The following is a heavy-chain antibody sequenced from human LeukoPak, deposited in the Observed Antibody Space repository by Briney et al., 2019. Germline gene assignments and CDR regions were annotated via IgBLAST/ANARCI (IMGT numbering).Heavy chain of an antibody. J-gene: IGHJ4*02. CDR1: GFTFDDYG. Sequence: GGSLRLSCAASGFTFDDYGMSWVRQAPGKGLEWVSGINWNGGSTGYADSVKGRFTISRDNAKNSLYLQMNSLRAEDTALYYCAREGGYCSSTSCYPYWGQGTLVTLSS. V-gene: IGHV3-20*04. D-gene: IGHD2-2*03. CDR2: INWNGGST. CDR3: AREGGYCSSTSCYPY.